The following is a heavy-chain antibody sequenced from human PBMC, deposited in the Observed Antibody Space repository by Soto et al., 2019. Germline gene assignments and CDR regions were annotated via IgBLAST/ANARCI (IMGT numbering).Heavy chain of an antibody. CDR3: ARRQSSPWFAP. CDR2: IYYSGST. Sequence: QLQLQESGPGLVKPSETLSLTCTVSGGSISSSSYYWGWIRQPPGKGLEWIGNIYYSGSTYYNPSLKSRVTISVDTSKNQFSLKLSSVTAADTAVYYCARRQSSPWFAPWGQGTLVTVSS. J-gene: IGHJ5*02. CDR1: GGSISSSSYY. D-gene: IGHD2-15*01. V-gene: IGHV4-39*01.